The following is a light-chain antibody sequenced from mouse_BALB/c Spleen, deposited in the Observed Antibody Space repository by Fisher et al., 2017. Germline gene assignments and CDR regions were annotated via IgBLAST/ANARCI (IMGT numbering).Light chain of an antibody. CDR3: HQRSSYP. Sequence: IVLTQSPAIMSASPGEKVTMTCSASSSVSYMYWYQQKPGSSPRLLIYDTSKLASGVPARFSGSGSGTSYSLTISSMEAEDAATYYCHQRSSYPFGAGTKLELK. CDR1: SSVSY. J-gene: IGKJ5*01. V-gene: IGKV4-55*01. CDR2: DTS.